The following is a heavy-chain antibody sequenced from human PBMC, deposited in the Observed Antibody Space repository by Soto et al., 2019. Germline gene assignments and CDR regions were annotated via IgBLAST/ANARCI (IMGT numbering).Heavy chain of an antibody. CDR1: GGSISSGGYY. J-gene: IGHJ6*02. Sequence: SETLSLTCTVSGGSISSGGYYWSWIRQHPGKGLEWIGYIYYSGSTYYNPSLKGRVTISVDTSKNQFSLKLSSVTAADTAVYYCARDSSSSADGWAYYYYGMDVWGQGTTVTVSS. CDR2: IYYSGST. V-gene: IGHV4-31*03. CDR3: ARDSSSSADGWAYYYYGMDV. D-gene: IGHD6-6*01.